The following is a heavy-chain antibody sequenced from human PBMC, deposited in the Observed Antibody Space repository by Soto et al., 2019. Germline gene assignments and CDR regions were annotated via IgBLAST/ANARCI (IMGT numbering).Heavy chain of an antibody. D-gene: IGHD3-10*01. V-gene: IGHV3-7*03. Sequence: LRLSCAASGFTFSNYWMSWVRQAPGKGLEWVANIKQDGSEKYYVDSVKGRFTISRDNAKNSLYLQMNSLRAEDTAVYYCAREGDYYGSGSLSWFDPWGQGTLVTVS. J-gene: IGHJ5*02. CDR3: AREGDYYGSGSLSWFDP. CDR1: GFTFSNYW. CDR2: IKQDGSEK.